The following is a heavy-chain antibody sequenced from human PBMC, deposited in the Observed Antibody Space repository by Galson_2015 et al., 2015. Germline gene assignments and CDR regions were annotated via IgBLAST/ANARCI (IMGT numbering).Heavy chain of an antibody. Sequence: SVKVSCKASGYTFTAYYMHWVRQAPGQGLEWMGIINPSGGTTTYAQKFQGRVMMTRDTSTNTVYMELSSLRSEVTAVYYCAREGVRGVLRYWGQGTLVTVSS. J-gene: IGHJ4*02. V-gene: IGHV1-46*01. CDR1: GYTFTAYY. CDR2: INPSGGTT. D-gene: IGHD3-10*01. CDR3: AREGVRGVLRY.